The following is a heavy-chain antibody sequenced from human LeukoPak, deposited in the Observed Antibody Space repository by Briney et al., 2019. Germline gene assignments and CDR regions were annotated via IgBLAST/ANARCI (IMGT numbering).Heavy chain of an antibody. CDR2: INTNTGNP. CDR3: ARDLRFIAVAGTNWMDV. V-gene: IGHV7-4-1*02. D-gene: IGHD6-19*01. J-gene: IGHJ6*04. CDR1: GYTFTSYA. Sequence: ASVKVSCKASGYTFTSYAMNWVRQAPGQGLEWMGWINTNTGNPTYAQGFTGRFVFSLDTSVSTAYLQISSLKAEDTAVYYCARDLRFIAVAGTNWMDVWGKGTTVTVSS.